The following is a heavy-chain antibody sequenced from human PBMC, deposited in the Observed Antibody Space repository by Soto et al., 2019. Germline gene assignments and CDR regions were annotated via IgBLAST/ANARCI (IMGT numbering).Heavy chain of an antibody. CDR2: INLNSGGT. D-gene: IGHD3-10*01. V-gene: IGHV1-2*02. J-gene: IGHJ4*02. Sequence: GASVKVSCKASGYTFTAYYMHWVRQAPGQGLEWMGWINLNSGGTKSAQKFQGRVTMTRDTSISTAYMDLTRLRSDDTAVYYCAIATYSVWSYYASANYYNLISLDWGQGTMVTVYS. CDR3: AIATYSVWSYYASANYYNLISLD. CDR1: GYTFTAYY.